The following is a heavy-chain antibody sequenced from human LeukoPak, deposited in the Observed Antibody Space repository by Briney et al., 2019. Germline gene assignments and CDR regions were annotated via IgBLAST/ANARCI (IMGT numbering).Heavy chain of an antibody. Sequence: GGSVRLSCAASGITFSGYAMNWVRQAPGRGLEWVSSITASGGNTNHADSVKGRFTISRDNSKKTLYLQMNSLKVEDAAIYYCAIRGATGKHFEYWGQGAQVTVSS. CDR1: GITFSGYA. CDR3: AIRGATGKHFEY. CDR2: ITASGGNT. D-gene: IGHD1-26*01. J-gene: IGHJ4*02. V-gene: IGHV3-23*01.